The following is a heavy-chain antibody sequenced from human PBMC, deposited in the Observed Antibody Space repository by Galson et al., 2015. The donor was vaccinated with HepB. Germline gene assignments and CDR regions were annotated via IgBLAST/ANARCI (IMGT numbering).Heavy chain of an antibody. Sequence: SLRLSCAASGFTFSSYSMNWVRQAPGKGLEWVSSISSSSSYIYYADSVKGRFTISRDNAKNSLYLQMNSLRAEDTAVYYCARSTGEWALRWWFDYWGQGTLVTVSS. V-gene: IGHV3-21*01. CDR3: ARSTGEWALRWWFDY. CDR2: ISSSSSYI. CDR1: GFTFSSYS. J-gene: IGHJ4*02. D-gene: IGHD4-23*01.